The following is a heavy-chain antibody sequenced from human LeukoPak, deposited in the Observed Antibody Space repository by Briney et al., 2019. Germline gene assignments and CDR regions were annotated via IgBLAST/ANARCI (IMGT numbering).Heavy chain of an antibody. J-gene: IGHJ4*02. CDR3: AGISRLAFDY. D-gene: IGHD2-15*01. V-gene: IGHV1-46*01. Sequence: ASVKVSCKTSGYTFTSYYIHWVRQDPGQGLEWMGIINPSGGSTNYAQRFQGRVTVTRDTSTSTVYMELSSLSTEDTAVYYCAGISRLAFDYWGQGTLVTVSS. CDR1: GYTFTSYY. CDR2: INPSGGST.